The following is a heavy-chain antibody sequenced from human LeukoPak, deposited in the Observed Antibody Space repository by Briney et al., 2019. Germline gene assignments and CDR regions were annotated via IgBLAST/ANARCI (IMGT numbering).Heavy chain of an antibody. CDR3: AKGWYDLVDY. CDR1: GFTFSDYS. V-gene: IGHV3-21*01. CDR2: ISSRSSYI. Sequence: GGSLRLSCAASGFTFSDYSMNWVRQAPGEGLEWVSSISSRSSYIYYADSVKGRFTISRDNAKNSLFLHMISLRAEDTAVYYCAKGWYDLVDYWGQGTLVTVSS. D-gene: IGHD6-19*01. J-gene: IGHJ4*02.